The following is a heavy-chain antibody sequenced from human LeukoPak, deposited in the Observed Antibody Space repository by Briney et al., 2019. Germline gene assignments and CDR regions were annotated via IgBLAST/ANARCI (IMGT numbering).Heavy chain of an antibody. Sequence: PSETLSLTCTVSGGSITSSSYYWGWIRQPPGKGLEWIVSTYYSGSTYYNPSLQSRVTISVDTSKNQFSLKLSSVTAADTAVYYCARDSGLATVTNPRYFVYWARERWSPSPQ. V-gene: IGHV4-39*07. J-gene: IGHJ4*02. D-gene: IGHD4-11*01. CDR2: TYYSGST. CDR1: GGSITSSSYY. CDR3: ARDSGLATVTNPRYFVY.